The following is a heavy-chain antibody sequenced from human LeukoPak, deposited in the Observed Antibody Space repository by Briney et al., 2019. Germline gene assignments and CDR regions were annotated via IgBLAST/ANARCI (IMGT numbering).Heavy chain of an antibody. CDR3: ARGGYYDSSGYSDY. CDR1: GGSISSYY. CDR2: IYYSRST. V-gene: IGHV4-59*01. J-gene: IGHJ4*02. D-gene: IGHD3-22*01. Sequence: PSETLSLTCTVSGGSISSYYWSWIRQPPGKGLEWIGYIYYSRSTNYNPSLKSRVTISVDTSKNQFSLKLSSVTAADTAVYYCARGGYYDSSGYSDYWGQGTLVTVSS.